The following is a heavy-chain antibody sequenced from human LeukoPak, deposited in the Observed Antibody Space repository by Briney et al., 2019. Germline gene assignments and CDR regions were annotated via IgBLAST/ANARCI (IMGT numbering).Heavy chain of an antibody. CDR3: ALASGGNDAFDI. Sequence: GGSLRLSCAGSGFTFSSHAMTWVRQAPGKGLEWVSTISGSGNYTYHADSVKGRFTISRDNSKNTLFLQMNSLRAEDTAVYYCALASGGNDAFDIWGQGTMVTVSS. CDR1: GFTFSSHA. D-gene: IGHD6-13*01. J-gene: IGHJ3*02. CDR2: ISGSGNYT. V-gene: IGHV3-23*01.